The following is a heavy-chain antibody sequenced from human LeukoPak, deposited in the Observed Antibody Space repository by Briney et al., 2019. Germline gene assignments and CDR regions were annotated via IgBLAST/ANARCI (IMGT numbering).Heavy chain of an antibody. CDR3: AKDIVTSQNWFDP. J-gene: IGHJ5*02. CDR2: ISDSGDAT. Sequence: GGSLRLSCATSGFTFNTYAMSWVRQAPGRGLEWVSSISDSGDATYYAASVKGRFTISRDNSKNTLYLQMNSLRAEDTAVYYCAKDIVTSQNWFDPWGQGTLVTVSS. CDR1: GFTFNTYA. V-gene: IGHV3-23*01. D-gene: IGHD2/OR15-2a*01.